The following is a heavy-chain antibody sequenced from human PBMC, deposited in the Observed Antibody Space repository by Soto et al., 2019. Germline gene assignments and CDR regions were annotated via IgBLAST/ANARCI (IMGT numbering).Heavy chain of an antibody. V-gene: IGHV3-48*02. CDR3: AREDYDSSGYCFDY. D-gene: IGHD3-22*01. Sequence: GGSLRLSCAASGFTFSSYSMNWVRQAPGKGLEWVSYISSSSSTIYYADSVKGRFTISRDNAKNSLYLQMNSLRDEDTAVYYCAREDYDSSGYCFDYWGQGTLVTVSS. CDR2: ISSSSSTI. J-gene: IGHJ4*02. CDR1: GFTFSSYS.